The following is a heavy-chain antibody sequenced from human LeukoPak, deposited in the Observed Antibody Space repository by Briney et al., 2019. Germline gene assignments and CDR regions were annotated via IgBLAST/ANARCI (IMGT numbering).Heavy chain of an antibody. V-gene: IGHV5-10-1*01. Sequence: GESLKISCKGSGYSFTSDWISWVRQMPGKGLEWMGRIDPSDSYTNYSPSFQGHVTISADKSISTAYLQWSSLKASDTAMYYCARRTFSSEAGFDYWGQGTLVTVSS. CDR1: GYSFTSDW. CDR3: ARRTFSSEAGFDY. J-gene: IGHJ4*02. CDR2: IDPSDSYT. D-gene: IGHD3-16*01.